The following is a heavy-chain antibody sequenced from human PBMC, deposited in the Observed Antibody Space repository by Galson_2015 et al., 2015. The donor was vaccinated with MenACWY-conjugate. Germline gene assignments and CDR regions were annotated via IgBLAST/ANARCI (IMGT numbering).Heavy chain of an antibody. Sequence: SLRLSCAASGFDFSTYWMSWVRQAPGKGLEGVANINQDGSQTYYVDSVKGRFIISRDNAKKSLFLEMSGLRAEDTAVYYCAGTSYVGSTGRWSPEWGQGILVTVSS. CDR2: INQDGSQT. CDR1: GFDFSTYW. CDR3: AGTSYVGSTGRWSPE. D-gene: IGHD3-9*01. V-gene: IGHV3-7*03. J-gene: IGHJ4*02.